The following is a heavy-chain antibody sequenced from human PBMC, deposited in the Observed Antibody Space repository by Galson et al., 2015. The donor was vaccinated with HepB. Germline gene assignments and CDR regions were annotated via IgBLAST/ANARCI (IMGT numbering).Heavy chain of an antibody. J-gene: IGHJ6*03. D-gene: IGHD4-11*01. CDR2: MNPNSGNT. V-gene: IGHV1-8*01. CDR3: ARLTTVTTVTFYYYYYYMDV. Sequence: SVKVSCKASGYTFTNHDINWVRQATGQGLEWMGWMNPNSGNTGYAQKFQGRVTMTRNTSISTAYMELSSLRSEDTAVYYCARLTTVTTVTFYYYYYYMDVWGKGTTVTVSS. CDR1: GYTFTNHD.